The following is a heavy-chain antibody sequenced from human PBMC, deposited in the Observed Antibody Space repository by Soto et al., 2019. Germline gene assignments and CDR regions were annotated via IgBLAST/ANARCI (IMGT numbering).Heavy chain of an antibody. CDR1: GFTFSDYY. Sequence: VQLVESGGGSVKPGGSLRLSCVASGFTFSDYYMSWIRQTPGKGLEWTSYISNNGRTIFYRDSVNGRFTISRDNGKRFLYLQMNSLRAEDTAVYYCARLPPPSCSGASCSPSWGQGAQVTVSS. J-gene: IGHJ4*02. D-gene: IGHD2-15*01. CDR3: ARLPPPSCSGASCSPS. CDR2: ISNNGRTI. V-gene: IGHV3-11*01.